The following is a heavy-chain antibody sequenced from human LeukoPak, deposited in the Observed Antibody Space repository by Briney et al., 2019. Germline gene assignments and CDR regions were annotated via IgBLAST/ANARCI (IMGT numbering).Heavy chain of an antibody. CDR3: AKPSYYDSSAYAFDI. D-gene: IGHD3-22*01. V-gene: IGHV3-23*01. J-gene: IGHJ3*02. CDR1: GFTFHNNG. CDR2: ISGSGGST. Sequence: GGSLRLSCAASGFTFHNNGMSWVRQAPGKGLEWVSAISGSGGSTYYADSVKGRFTISRDNSKNTLYLQMNSLRAEDTAVYYCAKPSYYDSSAYAFDIWGQGTMVTVSS.